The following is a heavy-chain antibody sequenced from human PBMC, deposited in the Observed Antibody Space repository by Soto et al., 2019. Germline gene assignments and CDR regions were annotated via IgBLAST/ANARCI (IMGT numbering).Heavy chain of an antibody. J-gene: IGHJ4*02. Sequence: GGSLRLSCAASGFTFDDYAMHWVRQAPGKGLEWVSGISWNSGSIGYADSVKGRFTISRDNAKNSLYLQMNSLRAEDTALYYCAKAAASNNPFDYWGQGTLVTVSS. V-gene: IGHV3-9*01. CDR3: AKAAASNNPFDY. CDR1: GFTFDDYA. CDR2: ISWNSGSI.